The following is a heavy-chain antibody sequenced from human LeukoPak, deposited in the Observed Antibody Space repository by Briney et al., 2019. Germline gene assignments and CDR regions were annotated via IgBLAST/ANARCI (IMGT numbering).Heavy chain of an antibody. J-gene: IGHJ4*02. CDR3: ATAGSYDSSGYYPL. Sequence: ASVKVSCKVSGYTLTELSMHWVRQAPGKGLEWMGGFDPEDGETIYAQKFQGRVTMTEDTSTDTAYMELSRLRSEDTAVYYCATAGSYDSSGYYPLWGQGTLVTVSS. CDR1: GYTLTELS. CDR2: FDPEDGET. V-gene: IGHV1-24*01. D-gene: IGHD3-22*01.